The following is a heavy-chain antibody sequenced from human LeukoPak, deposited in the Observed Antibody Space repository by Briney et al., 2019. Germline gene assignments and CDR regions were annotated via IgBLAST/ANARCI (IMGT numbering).Heavy chain of an antibody. Sequence: TLSLTCAVSGGSISSGSYSWSWIRQPPGKGLEWIGYIYPRGSTYYNPSLKSRVILSLDKSANQFSLNLSSVTAADTAVYYCARFSPRAMGNYLDFRGQGTLVTVSS. CDR1: GGSISSGSYS. D-gene: IGHD7-27*01. CDR3: ARFSPRAMGNYLDF. CDR2: IYPRGST. V-gene: IGHV4-30-2*01. J-gene: IGHJ4*02.